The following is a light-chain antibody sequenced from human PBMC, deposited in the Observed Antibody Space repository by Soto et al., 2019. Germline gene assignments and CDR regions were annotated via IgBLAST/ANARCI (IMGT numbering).Light chain of an antibody. CDR3: QSYGNNNQV. Sequence: NFMLTQPHSGSESPGKTVTISCTGSSGSIASNYVQWYQQRPGSAPTTVIYENNQRPFGVPDRFSGSIDSSSNSASLTIAGLQTEDEADYYCQSYGNNNQVFGGGTKLTVL. CDR1: SGSIASNY. J-gene: IGLJ3*02. V-gene: IGLV6-57*02. CDR2: ENN.